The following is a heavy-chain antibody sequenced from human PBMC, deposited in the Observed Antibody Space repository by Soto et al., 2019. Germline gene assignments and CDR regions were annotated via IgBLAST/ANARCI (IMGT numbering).Heavy chain of an antibody. D-gene: IGHD6-19*01. CDR1: GFTFSDYA. Sequence: VQLVESGGGVVQPGRSLRLSCAASGFTFSDYAMHWVRQAPGKGLEWVAGVSHDGINTHYADTVKGRFTISRDSSKNTVSLEMTSLRAEDTAVYYCAKGGRQWLVTSDFNYWGQGALVTVSS. V-gene: IGHV3-30*18. J-gene: IGHJ4*02. CDR2: VSHDGINT. CDR3: AKGGRQWLVTSDFNY.